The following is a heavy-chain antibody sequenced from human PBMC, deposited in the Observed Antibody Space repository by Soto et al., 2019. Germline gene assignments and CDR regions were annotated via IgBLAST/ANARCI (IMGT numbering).Heavy chain of an antibody. CDR1: GGSISPYY. J-gene: IGHJ4*02. V-gene: IGHV4-59*08. CDR2: IYYRGNT. Sequence: SETLSLTCTVSGGSISPYYWSWIRQPPQKGLEWIGYIYYRGNTDYNPSFKSRVTISVDTSKNQFSLRLSSVTAADTAVYYCARHPGYYDVLTGYSTYYFDSWGQGALLTVS. D-gene: IGHD3-9*01. CDR3: ARHPGYYDVLTGYSTYYFDS.